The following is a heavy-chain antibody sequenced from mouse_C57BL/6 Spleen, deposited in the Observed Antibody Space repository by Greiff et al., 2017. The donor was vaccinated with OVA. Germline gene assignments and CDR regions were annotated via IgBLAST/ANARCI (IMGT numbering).Heavy chain of an antibody. CDR2: IDPENGDT. Sequence: VQLKESGAELVRPGASVKLSCTASGFNIKDDYMHWVKQRPEQGLEWIGWIDPENGDTEYASKFQGKATITADTSSNTAYLQLSSLTSEDTAVYYCTTSTVVATRYYWYFDVWGTGTTVTVSS. CDR1: GFNIKDDY. D-gene: IGHD1-1*01. CDR3: TTSTVVATRYYWYFDV. J-gene: IGHJ1*03. V-gene: IGHV14-4*01.